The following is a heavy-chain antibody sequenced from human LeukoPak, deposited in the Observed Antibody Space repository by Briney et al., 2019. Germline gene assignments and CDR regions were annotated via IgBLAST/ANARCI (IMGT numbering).Heavy chain of an antibody. CDR3: ARRGRTVGATRYYYMDV. Sequence: SETLSLTCTVSGGSISSYYWNWIRQPAGKGLEWIGRIYISGSTNYNPSLKSRVTISVDTSKNQFSLKLSSVTAADTAVYYCARRGRTVGATRYYYMDVWGKGTTVTISS. D-gene: IGHD1-26*01. V-gene: IGHV4-4*07. J-gene: IGHJ6*03. CDR2: IYISGST. CDR1: GGSISSYY.